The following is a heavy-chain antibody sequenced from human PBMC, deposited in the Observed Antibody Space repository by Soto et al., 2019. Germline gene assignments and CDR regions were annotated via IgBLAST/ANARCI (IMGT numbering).Heavy chain of an antibody. D-gene: IGHD3-9*01. CDR1: GFTFSSYA. CDR3: AKALRYFDWLLAPPGYYYGMDV. CDR2: ISGSGGST. Sequence: PGGSLRLSCADSGFTFSSYAMSWVRQAPGKGLEWVSAISGSGGSTYYADSVKGRFTISRDNSKNTLYLQMNSRRAEDTTVYYCAKALRYFDWLLAPPGYYYGMDVWGQGTTVTVSS. J-gene: IGHJ6*02. V-gene: IGHV3-23*01.